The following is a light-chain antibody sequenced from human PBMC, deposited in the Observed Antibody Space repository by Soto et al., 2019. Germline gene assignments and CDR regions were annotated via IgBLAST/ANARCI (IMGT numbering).Light chain of an antibody. Sequence: EIVMTQSPATLSVSPGERATLSCRASQSVSSNLAWYQQKPGQAPRLLIYGASTRATGVPARFTGSGSGSEFPLTISGLQSEDFAVYYCQQGHNWPLTFGQGTRLEI. J-gene: IGKJ2*01. CDR1: QSVSSN. CDR3: QQGHNWPLT. V-gene: IGKV3-15*01. CDR2: GAS.